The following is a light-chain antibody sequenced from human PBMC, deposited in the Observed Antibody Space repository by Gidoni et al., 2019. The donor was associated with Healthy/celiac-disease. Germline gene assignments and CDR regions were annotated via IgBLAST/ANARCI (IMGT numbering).Light chain of an antibody. V-gene: IGLV2-14*01. CDR1: SSDVGGYNY. J-gene: IGLJ2*01. Sequence: QSALTQLAPVSGSPGQPITISCTGTSSDVGGYNYVSWYQQHPGKAPKLMIYDVSNRPSGVSNRFSGSKSGNTASLTISGLQAEDEADYYCSSYTSSSTLVVFGGGTKLTVL. CDR2: DVS. CDR3: SSYTSSSTLVV.